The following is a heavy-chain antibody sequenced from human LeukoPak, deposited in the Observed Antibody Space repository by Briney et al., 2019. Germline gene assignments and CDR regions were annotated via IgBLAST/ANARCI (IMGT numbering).Heavy chain of an antibody. Sequence: GGSLRLSYAASGFTFGDSAMHWVRQPRGKGLEWVSGINWNSGNIGHADSVKGRFTISRDNAKNSLSLQMNSLRAEDTALYYCVRGKGDYWGQGTLVAVSS. CDR3: VRGKGDY. CDR1: GFTFGDSA. CDR2: INWNSGNI. V-gene: IGHV3-9*01. J-gene: IGHJ4*02. D-gene: IGHD4-23*01.